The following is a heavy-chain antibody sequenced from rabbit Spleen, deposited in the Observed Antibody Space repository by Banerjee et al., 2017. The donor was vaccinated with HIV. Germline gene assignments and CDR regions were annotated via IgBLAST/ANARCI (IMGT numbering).Heavy chain of an antibody. Sequence: QEQLKESGGGLVQPGGSLKLSCTASGFGFSSYYMNWVRQAPGKGLEWISCIAGSSSGFTYSATWAKGRFTISKPSSTTVTLQMTSLTVADTATYFCARDTGSSFSSYGMDLWGPGTLVTVS. CDR2: IAGSSSGFT. D-gene: IGHD8-1*01. CDR1: GFGFSSYYM. J-gene: IGHJ6*01. CDR3: ARDTGSSFSSYGMDL. V-gene: IGHV1S45*01.